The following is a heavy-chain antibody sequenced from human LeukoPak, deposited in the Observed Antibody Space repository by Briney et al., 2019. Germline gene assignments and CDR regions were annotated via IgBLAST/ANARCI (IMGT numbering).Heavy chain of an antibody. J-gene: IGHJ6*03. CDR3: ARVGYCSSTSCYNHYYYMDV. V-gene: IGHV4-34*01. CDR1: GGSFSGYY. D-gene: IGHD2-2*02. Sequence: PSETLSLTCAVYGGSFSGYYWSWIRQPPGKGLEWIGEINHSGSTNYNPFLKSRVTISVDTSKNLFSLKLSSVTAADTAVYYCARVGYCSSTSCYNHYYYMDVWGKGTTVTISS. CDR2: INHSGST.